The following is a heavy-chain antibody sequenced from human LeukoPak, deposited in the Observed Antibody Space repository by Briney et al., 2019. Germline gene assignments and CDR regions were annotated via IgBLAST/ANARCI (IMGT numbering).Heavy chain of an antibody. Sequence: PGESLKISCKGSEYSFSIYWIAWVRQMPGKGLEYMGIIYPEDSDPRYTPSFQGQVTISADKSISTAYLEWSSQKASDTAMYYCARRMYGDYEGFDYWGQGTLVTVSS. CDR2: IYPEDSDP. CDR3: ARRMYGDYEGFDY. V-gene: IGHV5-51*01. D-gene: IGHD4-17*01. J-gene: IGHJ4*02. CDR1: EYSFSIYW.